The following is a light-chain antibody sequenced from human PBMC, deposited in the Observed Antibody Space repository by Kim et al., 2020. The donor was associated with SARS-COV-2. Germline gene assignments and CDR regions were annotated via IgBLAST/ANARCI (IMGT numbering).Light chain of an antibody. CDR1: KLGDKY. J-gene: IGLJ3*02. CDR3: QAWDSSWV. CDR2: QDS. Sequence: YELTQPPSVSVSPGQTASITCSGDKLGDKYACWYQQKPGQSTVLVIYQDSKRPSGIPERFSGSNSGNTATLTISGTQAMDEADYYCQAWDSSWVFGGGTKLTVL. V-gene: IGLV3-1*01.